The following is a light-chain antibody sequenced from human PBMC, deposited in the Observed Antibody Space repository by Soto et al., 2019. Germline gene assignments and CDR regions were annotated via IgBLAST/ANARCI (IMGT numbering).Light chain of an antibody. CDR2: DAS. J-gene: IGKJ1*01. V-gene: IGKV1-5*01. CDR3: QHYNSYSPWT. Sequence: DIQMTQSPSTLSASVGDRVTITCRASQSISSWLAWYHQKPGKAPKLLIYDASSLESGVPSRFSGGGSGTEFTLTISSPQPDDFATYYCQHYNSYSPWTFGQGTKVEIK. CDR1: QSISSW.